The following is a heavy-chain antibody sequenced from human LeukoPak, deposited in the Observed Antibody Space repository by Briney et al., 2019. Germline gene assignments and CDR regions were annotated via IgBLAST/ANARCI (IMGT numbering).Heavy chain of an antibody. CDR1: GYTFTGYY. V-gene: IGHV1-2*02. CDR2: INPNSGGT. J-gene: IGHJ4*02. Sequence: GASVKVSCKASGYTFTGYYMHWVGQAPGQGLEWMGWINPNSGGTNYAQKFQGRVTMNRDTSISTAYMELSRLRSDDTAVYYCAREGYGSGSYYLSDYWGQGTLVTVSS. CDR3: AREGYGSGSYYLSDY. D-gene: IGHD3-10*01.